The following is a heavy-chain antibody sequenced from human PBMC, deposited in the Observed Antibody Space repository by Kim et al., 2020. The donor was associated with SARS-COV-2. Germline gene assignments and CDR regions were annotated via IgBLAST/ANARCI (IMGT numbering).Heavy chain of an antibody. CDR1: GFTFSSYS. D-gene: IGHD2-15*01. CDR3: ARELSSCSGGSCYREGLNNYYYGMDV. J-gene: IGHJ6*02. Sequence: GGSLRLSCAASGFTFSSYSMNWVRQAPGKGLEWVSSISSSSSYIYYADSVKGRFTISRDNAKNSLYLQMNSLRAEDTAVYYCARELSSCSGGSCYREGLNNYYYGMDVWGQGTTFTVSS. CDR2: ISSSSSYI. V-gene: IGHV3-21*01.